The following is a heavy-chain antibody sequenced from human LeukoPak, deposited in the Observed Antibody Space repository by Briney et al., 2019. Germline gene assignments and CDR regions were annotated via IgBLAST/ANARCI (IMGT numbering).Heavy chain of an antibody. CDR1: GGSISSSSYY. V-gene: IGHV4-39*01. CDR2: IYYSGNT. Sequence: SETLSLTCTVSGGSISSSSYYWGWIRQPPGKGLEWIGSIYYSGNTYYNPSLKSRVTISVDTSKNQFSLKLTSVTAADTAVYYCARRNKGGSAWHFFDYWGQGTLVTISS. D-gene: IGHD6-19*01. J-gene: IGHJ4*02. CDR3: ARRNKGGSAWHFFDY.